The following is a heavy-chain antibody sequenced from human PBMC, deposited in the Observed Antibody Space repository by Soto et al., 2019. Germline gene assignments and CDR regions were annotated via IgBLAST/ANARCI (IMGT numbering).Heavy chain of an antibody. J-gene: IGHJ4*02. V-gene: IGHV3-72*01. Sequence: EVQLVESGGGLVQPGGSLRLSCAASGFTFSDHYMDWVRQAPGKGQEWVGRSRNTANSYSAEYAASVKGRFTISRDESKNSLYLQMNSLTTEDTAVYYCARCIGSYTRGLDYWGQRTLVNVSS. D-gene: IGHD1-26*01. CDR2: SRNTANSYSA. CDR1: GFTFSDHY. CDR3: ARCIGSYTRGLDY.